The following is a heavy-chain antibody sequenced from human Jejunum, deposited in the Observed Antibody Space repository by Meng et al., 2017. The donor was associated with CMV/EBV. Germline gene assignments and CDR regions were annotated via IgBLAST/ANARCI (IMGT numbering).Heavy chain of an antibody. Sequence: AFTFSRYAMSWVRQAPGKGLEWVSYISGSGNTVYYGDSVRGRFTISRDNAKNSVYLQMNGLRAEDTAVYYCARVVLSSTRPYFDFWGQGTLVTVSS. J-gene: IGHJ4*02. V-gene: IGHV3-48*03. D-gene: IGHD5/OR15-5a*01. CDR2: ISGSGNTV. CDR1: AFTFSRYA. CDR3: ARVVLSSTRPYFDF.